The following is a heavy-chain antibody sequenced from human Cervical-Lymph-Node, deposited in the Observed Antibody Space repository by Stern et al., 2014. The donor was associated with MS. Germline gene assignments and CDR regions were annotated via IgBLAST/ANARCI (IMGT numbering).Heavy chain of an antibody. CDR1: GYTFTSYY. Sequence: QVQLVQSGAEVKKPGASVKVSCKTSGYTFTSYYIHWVRQAPGQGLEWMGIISPSGGSTSYVQKFQGRVTMTRDTSTSAVYMELNSLRSEDTAVYYCTRSSIFGPVYYVMDVWGQGTTVTVSS. V-gene: IGHV1-46*03. J-gene: IGHJ6*02. D-gene: IGHD3/OR15-3a*01. CDR3: TRSSIFGPVYYVMDV. CDR2: ISPSGGST.